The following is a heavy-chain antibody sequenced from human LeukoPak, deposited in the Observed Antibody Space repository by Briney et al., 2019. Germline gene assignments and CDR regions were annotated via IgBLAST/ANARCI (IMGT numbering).Heavy chain of an antibody. CDR3: VRFALSSSLDH. CDR1: GYRLTNNW. CDR2: IYPGYSDA. V-gene: IGHV5-51*01. D-gene: IGHD6-13*01. J-gene: IGHJ5*02. Sequence: GESLKISCKISGYRLTNNWIGWVRRVPRKGLEWMGLIYPGYSDAKYSPSFQGQVTLSVDTSISTAYLQLGGLRASDTAIYYCVRFALSSSLDHWGQGTLVTVSS.